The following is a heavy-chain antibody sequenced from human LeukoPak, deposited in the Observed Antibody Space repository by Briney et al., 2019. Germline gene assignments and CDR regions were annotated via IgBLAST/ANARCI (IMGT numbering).Heavy chain of an antibody. J-gene: IGHJ4*02. Sequence: GGSLRLSRVRSGFSLSGDWMTWVRQAPGTGREWVAKIKEDGGETYYVDSVRGRFTISRDNAKNSLYLQMNTLRAEDTAVYFCARPVNRLFLFWGPGTLVTVCS. CDR1: GFSLSGDW. D-gene: IGHD2-21*01. CDR3: ARPVNRLFLF. CDR2: IKEDGGET. V-gene: IGHV3-7*01.